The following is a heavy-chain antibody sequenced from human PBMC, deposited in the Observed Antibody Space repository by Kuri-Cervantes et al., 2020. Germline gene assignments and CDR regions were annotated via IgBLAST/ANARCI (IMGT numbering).Heavy chain of an antibody. D-gene: IGHD3-22*01. CDR1: GFTFSSYA. V-gene: IGHV3-30-3*01. J-gene: IGHJ4*02. CDR2: ISYDGSNK. CDR3: AREYDSGGYYYGLFDY. Sequence: GESLKISCAASGFTFSSYAMHWVRQAPGKGLEWVAVISYDGSNKYYADSVKGRFTISRDSSKNTLYLQMNSLRAEDTAVYYCAREYDSGGYYYGLFDYWGQGTLVTVSS.